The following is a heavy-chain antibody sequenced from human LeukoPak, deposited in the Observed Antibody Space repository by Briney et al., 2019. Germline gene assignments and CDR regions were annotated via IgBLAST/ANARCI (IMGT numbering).Heavy chain of an antibody. Sequence: SETLSLTCTVSGGSISSGDYYWSWIRQPPGKGLEWIGYIYYSGSTYYNPSLKSRVTISVDTSKNQFSLKLSSVTAADTAVYYCASRGTYYDSSGYYYGHIDYRGQGTLVTVSS. V-gene: IGHV4-30-4*01. CDR1: GGSISSGDYY. D-gene: IGHD3-22*01. CDR3: ASRGTYYDSSGYYYGHIDY. CDR2: IYYSGST. J-gene: IGHJ4*02.